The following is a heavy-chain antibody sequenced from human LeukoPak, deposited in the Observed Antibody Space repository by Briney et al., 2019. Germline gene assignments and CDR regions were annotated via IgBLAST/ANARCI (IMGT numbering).Heavy chain of an antibody. V-gene: IGHV4-34*01. CDR1: GGSFSGYY. J-gene: IGHJ4*02. CDR3: ARPYYYGSGSYYAFFNY. Sequence: SETLSLXCAVYGGSFSGYYWSWIRQPPGKGLEWIGEINHSGSTNYNPSLKSRVTISVDTSKNQFSLKLSSVTAADTAVYYCARPYYYGSGSYYAFFNYWGQGTLVTVSS. D-gene: IGHD3-10*01. CDR2: INHSGST.